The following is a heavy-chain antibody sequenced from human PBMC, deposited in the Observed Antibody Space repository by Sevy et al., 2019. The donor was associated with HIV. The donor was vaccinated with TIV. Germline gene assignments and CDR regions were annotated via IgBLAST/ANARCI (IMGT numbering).Heavy chain of an antibody. D-gene: IGHD6-19*01. CDR2: ISGSGGTT. CDR1: GFTFTNYA. Sequence: GGSLRLSCAASGFTFTNYAMNWVRQAPGKGLQWVSAISGSGGTTYYADSVQGRFTISRDKSKYTLYLQMNSLRAEDTAVYYCAKVLARGVAVAGTACGMDVWGQGTTVTVSS. J-gene: IGHJ6*02. CDR3: AKVLARGVAVAGTACGMDV. V-gene: IGHV3-23*01.